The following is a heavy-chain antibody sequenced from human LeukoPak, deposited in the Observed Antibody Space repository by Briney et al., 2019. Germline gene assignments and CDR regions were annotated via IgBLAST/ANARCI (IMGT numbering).Heavy chain of an antibody. CDR3: ARLSVLTYYDFWSGYYTNDY. Sequence: ASVKVSCKASGYTFTSYGISWVRQAPGQGLEWMGWISAYNGNTNYAQKLQGRVTMTTDTSTSTAYMELRSLRSDDTAVYYRARLSVLTYYDFWSGYYTNDYWGQGTLVTVSS. CDR1: GYTFTSYG. CDR2: ISAYNGNT. D-gene: IGHD3-3*01. J-gene: IGHJ4*02. V-gene: IGHV1-18*01.